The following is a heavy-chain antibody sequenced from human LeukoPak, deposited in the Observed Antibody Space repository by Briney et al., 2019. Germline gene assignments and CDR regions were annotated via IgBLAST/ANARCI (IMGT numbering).Heavy chain of an antibody. D-gene: IGHD3-10*01. CDR2: ISYDGSNK. J-gene: IGHJ4*02. CDR1: GFTFSSYA. CDR3: AKDYYGSGSDYFVPYFDN. Sequence: GRSLRLSCAASGFTFSSYAMHWVRQAPGKGLEWVAVISYDGSNKYHADSVKGRFTISRNNSKNTLYLQMNSLRAEDTAVHYCAKDYYGSGSDYFVPYFDNWGQGTLVTVSS. V-gene: IGHV3-30*18.